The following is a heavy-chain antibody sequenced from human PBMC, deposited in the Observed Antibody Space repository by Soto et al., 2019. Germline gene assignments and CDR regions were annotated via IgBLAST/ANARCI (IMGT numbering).Heavy chain of an antibody. Sequence: EVQLVQSGAEVKKPGESLKISCKGSEDTFTSSWINWVRQMPGKGLEWMGRIDPSDSQTHYSPSFKGHVTMSVDKSLKTVYLQWNSLRSSDTAIYYCARLQWQVELWNWFDPWGQGTLVTVSS. D-gene: IGHD6-19*01. V-gene: IGHV5-10-1*03. CDR3: ARLQWQVELWNWFDP. J-gene: IGHJ5*02. CDR1: EDTFTSSW. CDR2: IDPSDSQT.